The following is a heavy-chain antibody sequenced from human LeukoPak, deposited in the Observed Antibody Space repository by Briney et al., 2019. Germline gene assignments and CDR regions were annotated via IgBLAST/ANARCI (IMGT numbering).Heavy chain of an antibody. CDR3: ASRKLGNDY. J-gene: IGHJ4*02. CDR2: IKHDGST. Sequence: SETLSLTCAVYGGSVSGYYWSWIRQPPGKGLEWIGEIKHDGSTKYNSSLKSRVTISIDTSKNQFSLKLSSVTAADTAVYYCASRKLGNDYWGQGTLVTVSS. D-gene: IGHD7-27*01. CDR1: GGSVSGYY. V-gene: IGHV4-34*01.